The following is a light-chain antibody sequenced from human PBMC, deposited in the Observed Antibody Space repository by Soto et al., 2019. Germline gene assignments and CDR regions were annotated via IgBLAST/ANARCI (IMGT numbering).Light chain of an antibody. Sequence: SAVSQPATVSRSPGQSISISCTGTTSDVGRYNYVSWYQQHPGKAPKLMIYDVSYRPSWVSNRFSGSKSGITASLTISGLQAEDEADYYCNSFTTSSTYVFGTGTKVTVL. CDR1: TSDVGRYNY. CDR3: NSFTTSSTYV. V-gene: IGLV2-14*03. CDR2: DVS. J-gene: IGLJ1*01.